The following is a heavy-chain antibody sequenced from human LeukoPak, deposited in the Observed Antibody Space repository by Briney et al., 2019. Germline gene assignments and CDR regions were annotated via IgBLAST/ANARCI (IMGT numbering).Heavy chain of an antibody. CDR3: ARYYYFDY. V-gene: IGHV1-46*01. CDR2: IDPSGGST. CDR1: GYTFTGYY. Sequence: ASVKVSCKASGYTFTGYYMHWVRQAPGLGLEWMGVIDPSGGSTTYAQRFQGRVTMTRDTSSSTVYMELSSLRSEDTAVYYCARYYYFDYWGQGTRVTVSS. J-gene: IGHJ4*02.